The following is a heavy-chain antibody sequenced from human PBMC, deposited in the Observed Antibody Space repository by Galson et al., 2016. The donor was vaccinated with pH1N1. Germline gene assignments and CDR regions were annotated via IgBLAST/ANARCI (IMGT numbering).Heavy chain of an antibody. J-gene: IGHJ4*02. CDR2: IYWNDAK. CDR3: THAGTGYNSSWTCLDY. D-gene: IGHD6-13*01. CDR1: GFSLRTPSVG. V-gene: IGHV2-5*01. Sequence: PALVKPPQTLTLTCTFSGFSLRTPSVGAGWIRQPPGKALEWLALIYWNDAKRYSPSLKSRHTITKDTSRISVVLTMTNVDPVDTATYYCTHAGTGYNSSWTCLDYWGQGTPVTVSS.